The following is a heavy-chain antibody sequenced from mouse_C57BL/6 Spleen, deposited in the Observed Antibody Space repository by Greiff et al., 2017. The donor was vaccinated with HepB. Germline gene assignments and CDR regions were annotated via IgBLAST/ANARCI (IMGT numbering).Heavy chain of an antibody. Sequence: QVQLQQSGAELVKPGASVKLSCKASGYTFTSYWMQWVKQRPGQGLEWIGEIDPSDSYTNYNQKFKGKATLTVDTSSSTAYMQLSSLTSEDSAVYYCARGGYCDYWGQGTTLTVSS. CDR3: ARGGYCDY. V-gene: IGHV1-50*01. CDR1: GYTFTSYW. J-gene: IGHJ2*01. CDR2: IDPSDSYT.